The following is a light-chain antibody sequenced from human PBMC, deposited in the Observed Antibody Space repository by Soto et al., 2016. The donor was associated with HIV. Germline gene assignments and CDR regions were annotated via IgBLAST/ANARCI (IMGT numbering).Light chain of an antibody. CDR2: KAS. CDR1: QSINSW. J-gene: IGKJ2*01. Sequence: DIQMTQSPSTLSASVGDRVTITCRASQSINSWLAWYQQKAGKAPKLLIYKASSLESGVPSRFSGSGSGTEFTLTISSLQPEDFATYYCQQLNSYPYTFGQGTQLEIK. V-gene: IGKV1-5*03. CDR3: QQLNSYPYT.